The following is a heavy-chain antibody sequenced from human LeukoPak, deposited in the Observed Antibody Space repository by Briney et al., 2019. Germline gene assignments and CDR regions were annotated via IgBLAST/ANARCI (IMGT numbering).Heavy chain of an antibody. CDR2: IYYSGTT. CDR1: SGSFSNYY. CDR3: ARASNYDSRSYYFNWYFDL. Sequence: SETLSLTCSVSSGSFSNYYWNWVRQSPGKGLEWIGYIYYSGTTKYNPSLQSRVTFSIDTSQSRFSLKMNSVTAADTAVYYCARASNYDSRSYYFNWYFDLWGRGTLVTVSS. D-gene: IGHD3-22*01. J-gene: IGHJ2*01. V-gene: IGHV4-59*01.